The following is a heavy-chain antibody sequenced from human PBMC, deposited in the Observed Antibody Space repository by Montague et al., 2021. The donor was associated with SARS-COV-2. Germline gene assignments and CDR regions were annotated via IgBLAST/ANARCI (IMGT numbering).Heavy chain of an antibody. Sequence: SLSLSFSASGFTFISYEMNWVRQTPGKGLEWISHISSSGGTIYYADSVKGRFTISRDNAKNSLYLQMHSLRAEDTGLYYCTRDRSYFGYWGQGTLVTVSS. CDR3: TRDRSYFGY. CDR2: ISSSGGTI. J-gene: IGHJ4*02. D-gene: IGHD1-14*01. CDR1: GFTFISYE. V-gene: IGHV3-48*03.